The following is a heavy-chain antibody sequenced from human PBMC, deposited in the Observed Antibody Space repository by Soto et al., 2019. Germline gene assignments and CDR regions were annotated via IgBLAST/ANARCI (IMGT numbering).Heavy chain of an antibody. J-gene: IGHJ6*02. CDR2: IYYSGST. CDR3: ARAGYCGGDCYWLVDYYYGMDV. CDR1: GGSISSGDYY. V-gene: IGHV4-30-4*01. Sequence: PSETLALTCTVSGGSISSGDYYWSWIRQPPGKGLEWIGYIYYSGSTYYNPSLKSRVTISVDTSKNQFSLKLSSVTAADTAVYYCARAGYCGGDCYWLVDYYYGMDVWGQGTAVT. D-gene: IGHD2-21*02.